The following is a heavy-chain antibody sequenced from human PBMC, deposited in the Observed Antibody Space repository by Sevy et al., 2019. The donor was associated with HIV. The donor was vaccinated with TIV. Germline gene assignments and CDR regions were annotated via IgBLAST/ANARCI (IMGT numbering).Heavy chain of an antibody. CDR1: GFTFSSDA. Sequence: GGCLRLSWAASGFTFSSDAMSWVRQAPGKGLGWVAAISGRGGSTYYAESVKGRFTISIDNSKNTLYLRMTSLRAEDTAAYYCAKDGPTIYDYAGGSYLDYWGQETLVTVSS. D-gene: IGHD3-16*01. V-gene: IGHV3-23*01. CDR3: AKDGPTIYDYAGGSYLDY. J-gene: IGHJ4*02. CDR2: ISGRGGST.